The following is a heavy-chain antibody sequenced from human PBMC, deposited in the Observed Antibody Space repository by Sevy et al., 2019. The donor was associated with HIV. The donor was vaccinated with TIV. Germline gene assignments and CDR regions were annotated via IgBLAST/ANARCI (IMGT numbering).Heavy chain of an antibody. CDR2: ISVNNGNR. CDR1: GYTFTTYA. V-gene: IGHV1-18*01. Sequence: ASVKVSCKASGYTFTTYAITWVRQAPGEGLEWMGWISVNNGNRNYAQKVQDRVTMTTDTSPNTAYMELRSLRSDVTAMYYCARVVMSSSWPCFDYWGQGTLVTVSS. D-gene: IGHD6-13*01. CDR3: ARVVMSSSWPCFDY. J-gene: IGHJ4*02.